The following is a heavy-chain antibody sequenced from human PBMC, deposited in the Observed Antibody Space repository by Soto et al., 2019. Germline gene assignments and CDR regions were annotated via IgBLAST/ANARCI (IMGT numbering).Heavy chain of an antibody. CDR2: IKKDASEK. V-gene: IGHV3-7*04. CDR3: ARVADGDGDNSRYRHLDY. Sequence: VQLVESGGGLVQPGGSLRLSCAASGFTFSRYWMSWVRQAPGKGLGWVADIKKDASEKYYVDSVKGRFTISRDNAKNSLFLQVNSLTAVDTAVYYCARVADGDGDNSRYRHLDYWGQGTLVTVSS. CDR1: GFTFSRYW. D-gene: IGHD2-15*01. J-gene: IGHJ4*02.